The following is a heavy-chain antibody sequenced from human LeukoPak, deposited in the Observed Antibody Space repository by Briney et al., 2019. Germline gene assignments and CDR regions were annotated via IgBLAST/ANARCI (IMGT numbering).Heavy chain of an antibody. V-gene: IGHV4-4*07. J-gene: IGHJ5*02. CDR3: ARDLGRYCSSTSCTSFDP. D-gene: IGHD2-2*01. CDR1: GGSISSYY. CDR2: IYTSGST. Sequence: SETLSLTRTVSGGSISSYYWSWIRQPAGKGLEWIGRIYTSGSTNYNPSLKSRVTMSVGTSKNQFSLKLSSVTAADTAVYYCARDLGRYCSSTSCTSFDPWGQGTLVTVSS.